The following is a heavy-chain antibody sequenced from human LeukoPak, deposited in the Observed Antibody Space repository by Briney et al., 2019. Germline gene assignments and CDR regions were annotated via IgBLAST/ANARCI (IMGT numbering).Heavy chain of an antibody. D-gene: IGHD6-13*01. CDR3: ARDRGSRGYSSSWYSDY. J-gene: IGHJ4*02. CDR1: GFTFSSYS. CDR2: ISSSSSYI. Sequence: GGSLRLSCAASGFTFSSYSMNWVRQAPGKGLEWVSSISSSSSYIYYADSVKGRFTISRDNAKNSLYLQMNSLRAEDTAVYYCARDRGSRGYSSSWYSDYWGQGTLVTVSS. V-gene: IGHV3-21*01.